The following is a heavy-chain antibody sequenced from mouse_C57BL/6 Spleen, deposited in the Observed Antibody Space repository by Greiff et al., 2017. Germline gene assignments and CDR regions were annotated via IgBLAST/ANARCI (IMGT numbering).Heavy chain of an antibody. V-gene: IGHV1-82*01. J-gene: IGHJ1*03. CDR2: IYPGDGDT. CDR3: ARGGDGSSYEWYFDV. Sequence: QVQLQQSGPELVKPGASVKISCKASGYAFSSSWMNWVKQRPGKGLEWIGRIYPGDGDTNYNGKFKGKATLTADKSSSTAYMQLSSLTSEDSAVYFCARGGDGSSYEWYFDVWGTGTTVTVSS. D-gene: IGHD1-1*01. CDR1: GYAFSSSW.